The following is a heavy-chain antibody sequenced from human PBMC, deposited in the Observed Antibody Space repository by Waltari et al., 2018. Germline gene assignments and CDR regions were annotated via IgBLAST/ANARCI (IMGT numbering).Heavy chain of an antibody. D-gene: IGHD3-16*01. Sequence: QVQLVQSGSELTKPGASVKVSCKASGYTFTDHAMNWVRQATGQGLQFLGWINTNTQNPFYARGFAGRFVFSLDTSISTAYMDITSLKTEDTAVYYCARELLGGGAFDSWGQGTLVSVSS. V-gene: IGHV7-4-1*02. CDR3: ARELLGGGAFDS. CDR1: GYTFTDHA. J-gene: IGHJ4*02. CDR2: INTNTQNP.